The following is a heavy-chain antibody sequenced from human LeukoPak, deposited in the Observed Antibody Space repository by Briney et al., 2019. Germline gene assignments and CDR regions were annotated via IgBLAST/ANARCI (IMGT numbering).Heavy chain of an antibody. Sequence: ASVKVSCKASGYTFTGYYMHWVRQAPGQGLEWMGWINPNGGGTNYAQKFQGRVTMTRDTSISTAYMELSRLRSDDTAVYYCASSQVYDSSGYYLYYYYMDVWGKGTTVTISS. CDR1: GYTFTGYY. CDR3: ASSQVYDSSGYYLYYYYMDV. CDR2: INPNGGGT. V-gene: IGHV1-2*02. D-gene: IGHD3-22*01. J-gene: IGHJ6*03.